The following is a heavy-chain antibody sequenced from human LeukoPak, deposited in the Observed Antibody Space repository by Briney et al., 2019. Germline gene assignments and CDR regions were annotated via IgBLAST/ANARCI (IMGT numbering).Heavy chain of an antibody. CDR2: IWYDGSNK. CDR1: GFTFSSYG. D-gene: IGHD5-24*01. Sequence: GGSLRLSCAASGFTFSSYGMHWVRQAPGKGLEWVAVIWYDGSNKYYADSVKGRFTISRDNSKNTLYLQMNSLRAEDTAVYYCARPSRWLQYLYFDYWGQGTLVTVSS. V-gene: IGHV3-33*01. CDR3: ARPSRWLQYLYFDY. J-gene: IGHJ4*02.